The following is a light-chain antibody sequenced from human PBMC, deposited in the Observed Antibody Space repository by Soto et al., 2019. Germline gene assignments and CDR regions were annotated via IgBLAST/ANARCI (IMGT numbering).Light chain of an antibody. CDR1: SSDVVNDLL. J-gene: IGLJ1*01. CDR2: EGT. V-gene: IGLV2-14*02. CDR3: SSYTNTGTLYV. Sequence: QSVLTQPASVSGSPGQSITISCTGTSSDVVNDLLVSWYQQQPGKAPKLMIYEGTKRPSGVSSRFSGSKSGNTASLTISGLQAEDEADYHCSSYTNTGTLYVFGTGTKLTVL.